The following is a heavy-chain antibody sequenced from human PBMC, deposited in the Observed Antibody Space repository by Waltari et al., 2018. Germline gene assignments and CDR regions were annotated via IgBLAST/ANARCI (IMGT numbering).Heavy chain of an antibody. CDR1: GFTLSRYD. Sequence: EVQLVESGGGLVQPGGSLRLSCAASGFTLSRYDLNWVRQAPGKGLEWVSYISSSGSTIYYADSVKGRFTISRDNAKNSLYLQMNSLRAEDTAVYYCASTPWYYYGMDVWGQGTTVTVSS. CDR2: ISSSGSTI. V-gene: IGHV3-48*03. CDR3: ASTPWYYYGMDV. J-gene: IGHJ6*02.